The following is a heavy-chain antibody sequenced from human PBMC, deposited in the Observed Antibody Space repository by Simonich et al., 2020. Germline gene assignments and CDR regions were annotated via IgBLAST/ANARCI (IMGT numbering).Heavy chain of an antibody. CDR2: INPNRGGT. CDR3: ARGALTGDYYYMDV. Sequence: QVQLVQSGAEVKKPGASVKVSCKASGYTFTGYYMHWVRQAPGQGLEWRGWINPNRGGTNYAQKCQGRVTMTRDTSISTAYMELSRLRSDDTAVYYCARGALTGDYYYMDVWGKGTTVTVSS. CDR1: GYTFTGYY. J-gene: IGHJ6*03. V-gene: IGHV1-2*02. D-gene: IGHD7-27*01.